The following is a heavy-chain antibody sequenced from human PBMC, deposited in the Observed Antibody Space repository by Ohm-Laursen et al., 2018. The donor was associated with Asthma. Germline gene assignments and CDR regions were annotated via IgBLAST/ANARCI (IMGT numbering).Heavy chain of an antibody. Sequence: SLRLSCTASGYTFSRYSIHWVRQAPGKGLEWVAVISKDGSNKYYADSVKGRFTISRDNSMNSLYVQMNSLRAEDTAVYYCARDHYYSSGTYFDYWGQGTLVTVSS. D-gene: IGHD3-10*01. CDR3: ARDHYYSSGTYFDY. CDR1: GYTFSRYS. V-gene: IGHV3-30*03. J-gene: IGHJ4*02. CDR2: ISKDGSNK.